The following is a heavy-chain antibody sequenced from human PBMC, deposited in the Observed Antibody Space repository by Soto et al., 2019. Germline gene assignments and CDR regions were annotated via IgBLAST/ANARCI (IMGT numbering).Heavy chain of an antibody. CDR1: GVPISSGGYY. J-gene: IGHJ5*02. V-gene: IGHV4-31*03. D-gene: IGHD6-19*01. CDR2: IYHNGIT. CDR3: ARGRSSVEAETAWFDP. Sequence: SETLCLTCTVSGVPISSGGYYWSWVRQFPGKGLEWIGYIYHNGITYYNPSLKSRVTISVDTSRNQFSLKLRPGTAADTAVSYCARGRSSVEAETAWFDPWGPETLVTVAS.